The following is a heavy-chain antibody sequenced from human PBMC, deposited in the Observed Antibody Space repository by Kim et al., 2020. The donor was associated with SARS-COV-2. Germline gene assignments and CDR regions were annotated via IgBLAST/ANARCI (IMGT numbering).Heavy chain of an antibody. J-gene: IGHJ5*02. Sequence: GGSLRLSCAASGFTFSSYGMHWVRQAPGKGLEWVAVIWYDGSNKYYADSVKGRFTISRDNSKNTLYLQMNSLRAEDTAVYYCARDYRMQTNWFDPWGQGTLVTVSS. D-gene: IGHD3-16*02. CDR1: GFTFSSYG. V-gene: IGHV3-33*01. CDR2: IWYDGSNK. CDR3: ARDYRMQTNWFDP.